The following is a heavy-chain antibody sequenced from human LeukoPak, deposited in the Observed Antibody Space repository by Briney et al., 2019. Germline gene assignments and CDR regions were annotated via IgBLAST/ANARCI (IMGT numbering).Heavy chain of an antibody. CDR2: IYPGDSDT. Sequence: GESLKISCKGSGYSFTSYWIGWVRQMPGKGLEWMGIIYPGDSDTRYSPSFQGQVTISADKSISTAYLQWSSLKASDTAMYYCARRRAVRRVITYYFDYWGQGTLVTVSS. D-gene: IGHD3-10*01. V-gene: IGHV5-51*01. CDR3: ARRRAVRRVITYYFDY. J-gene: IGHJ4*02. CDR1: GYSFTSYW.